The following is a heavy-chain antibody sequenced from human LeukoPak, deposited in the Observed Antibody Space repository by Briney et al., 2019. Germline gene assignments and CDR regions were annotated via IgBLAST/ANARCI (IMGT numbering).Heavy chain of an antibody. J-gene: IGHJ4*02. CDR1: GFTFSSYS. CDR2: ISSSSSYI. D-gene: IGHD2-8*01. CDR3: AIYCTNGVCYTG. Sequence: PEGSLRLSCAASGFTFSSYSMNWVRQAPGKGLEWVSSISSSSSYIYYADSVKGRFTISRDNAKNSLYLQMNSLRAEDTAVYYCAIYCTNGVCYTGWGQGTLVTVSS. V-gene: IGHV3-21*01.